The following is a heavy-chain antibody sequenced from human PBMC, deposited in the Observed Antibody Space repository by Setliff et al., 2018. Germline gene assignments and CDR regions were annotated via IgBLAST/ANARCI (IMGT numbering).Heavy chain of an antibody. CDR1: GGTFSDYY. V-gene: IGHV4-34*01. Sequence: SETLSLTCAAYGGTFSDYYWTWIRQPPGKGLEWVGEINHRGSTNYNPSLKSRVTISVDMSKDQFSLKVISMTAADTAVYYCARGRNIAARLLDSWGQGTLVTVSS. CDR3: ARGRNIAARLLDS. CDR2: INHRGST. D-gene: IGHD6-6*01. J-gene: IGHJ4*02.